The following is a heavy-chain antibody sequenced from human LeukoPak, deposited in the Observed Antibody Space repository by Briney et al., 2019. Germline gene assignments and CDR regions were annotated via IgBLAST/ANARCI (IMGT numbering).Heavy chain of an antibody. CDR3: ARKNYYGSGGYYMDV. V-gene: IGHV1-18*01. CDR1: GYTFTSYG. Sequence: ASVKVSCKASGYTFTSYGISWVRQAPGQGLEWMGWISAYNGNTNHAQKLQGRVTMTTDTSTSTAYMELRSLRSDDTAVYYCARKNYYGSGGYYMDVWGKGTTVTISS. CDR2: ISAYNGNT. J-gene: IGHJ6*03. D-gene: IGHD3-10*01.